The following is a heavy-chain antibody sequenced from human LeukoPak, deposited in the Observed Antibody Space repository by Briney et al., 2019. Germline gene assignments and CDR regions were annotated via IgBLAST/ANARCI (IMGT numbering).Heavy chain of an antibody. Sequence: GGSLRLSCVASGFTFSSYGMHWVRQAPGKGLEWVAVISYVGSNNYYADSVKGRLTISRDNSKNTLYPQMNSLRAADTAVYYCARGGYSVYFFSGDYWGQGSLVTVSS. CDR1: GFTFSSYG. CDR3: ARGGYSVYFFSGDY. V-gene: IGHV3-30*03. CDR2: ISYVGSNN. D-gene: IGHD5/OR15-5a*01. J-gene: IGHJ4*02.